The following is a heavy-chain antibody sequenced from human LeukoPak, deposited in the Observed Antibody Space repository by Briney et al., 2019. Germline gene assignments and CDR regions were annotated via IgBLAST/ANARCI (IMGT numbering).Heavy chain of an antibody. J-gene: IGHJ3*02. CDR2: INPNSGDT. V-gene: IGHV1-2*02. D-gene: IGHD4-17*01. CDR3: ARALMTAVLATSGGDI. CDR1: GYTFTGYY. Sequence: EASVKVSCKASGYTFTGYYIHWVRQAPGQGLEWMGWINPNSGDTNCAQKFQGRVTMTRDTSISTAYLELSGLTSDDTAVYYCARALMTAVLATSGGDIWGQGTMVTVSS.